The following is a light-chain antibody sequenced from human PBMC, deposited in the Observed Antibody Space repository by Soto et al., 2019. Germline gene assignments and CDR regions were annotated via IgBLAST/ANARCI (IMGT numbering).Light chain of an antibody. CDR3: QQYYSTPYT. V-gene: IGKV4-1*01. J-gene: IGKJ2*01. Sequence: DFVMTQTPDSLAVSLGERATINCKSSPSVLSSSNNKNYLAWYQQKPGQPPKLLIYWASTRDSGVPDRFSGSGSGTDFTLTISSLQAEDVVVYYCQQYYSTPYTFGPGTKLEIK. CDR1: PSVLSSSNNKNY. CDR2: WAS.